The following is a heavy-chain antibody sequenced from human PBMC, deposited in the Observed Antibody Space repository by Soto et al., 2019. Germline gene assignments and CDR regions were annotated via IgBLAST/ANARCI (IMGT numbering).Heavy chain of an antibody. D-gene: IGHD6-19*01. CDR1: GYMFTSYF. CDR2: INPSDGTT. CDR3: ARDKDSSARPRAEFDY. Sequence: QGHLVQSGAEVKRPGASVRVSCESSGYMFTSYFIHWVRQAPRQGLEWVGVINPSDGTTTYAQKFQARITMTRDTSTTTGAMERSSLRSEDTAVYYCARDKDSSARPRAEFDYWGQGTLITVSS. J-gene: IGHJ4*02. V-gene: IGHV1-46*01.